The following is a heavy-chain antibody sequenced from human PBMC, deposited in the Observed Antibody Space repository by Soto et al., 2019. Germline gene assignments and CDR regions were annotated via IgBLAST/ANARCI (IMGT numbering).Heavy chain of an antibody. CDR3: AHAYGGRSLY. CDR2: IYWDDSK. Sequence: QITLKESGPTLVKPTQTLTLTCTFSGFSLTTDRVGVGWIRQPPREALEWLAVIYWDDSKTYRPSLESRLTITKVTSKNQVALTMTNMDSLDTATYYCAHAYGGRSLYWGQGTLVTVSS. J-gene: IGHJ4*02. CDR1: GFSLTTDRVG. V-gene: IGHV2-5*02. D-gene: IGHD1-26*01.